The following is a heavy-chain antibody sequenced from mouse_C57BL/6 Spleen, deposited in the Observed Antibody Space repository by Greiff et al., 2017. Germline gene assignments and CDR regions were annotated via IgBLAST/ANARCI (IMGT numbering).Heavy chain of an antibody. J-gene: IGHJ2*01. D-gene: IGHD3-2*02. Sequence: QVQLQQPGAELVKPGASVKMSCKASGYTFTSYWITWVKQRPGQGLEWIGDIYPGSGSTNYNETFKSKPTLTHDTSSSTAYMQLSSLTSEDSAVYYCARCQLRLLFDYWGQGTTLTVSS. CDR1: GYTFTSYW. CDR3: ARCQLRLLFDY. CDR2: IYPGSGST. V-gene: IGHV1-55*01.